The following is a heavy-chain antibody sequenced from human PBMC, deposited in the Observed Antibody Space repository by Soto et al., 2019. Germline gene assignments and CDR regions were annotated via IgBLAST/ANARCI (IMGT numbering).Heavy chain of an antibody. J-gene: IGHJ4*02. CDR3: ARVWGYYFDY. Sequence: SETLSPTRTVSGGSISCYYWGWIRQPPGKGLEWIGYIYYSGSTNYNPSLKSRVTISVDTSKNQFSLKLSSVTAADTAVYYCARVWGYYFDYWGQGTLVTV. CDR2: IYYSGST. V-gene: IGHV4-59*01. D-gene: IGHD2-21*01. CDR1: GGSISCYY.